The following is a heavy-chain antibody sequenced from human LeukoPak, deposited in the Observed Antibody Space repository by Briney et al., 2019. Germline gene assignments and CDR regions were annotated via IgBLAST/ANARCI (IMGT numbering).Heavy chain of an antibody. V-gene: IGHV4-39*01. Sequence: SETLSLTCAVYGGSFSGYYWGWIRQPPGKGLEWIGSIYYSGSTYYNPSLKSRVTISVDTSKNQFSLRLSSVTAADTAVYYCARHENYYYYMDVWGRGTTVTISS. CDR2: IYYSGST. J-gene: IGHJ6*03. CDR1: GGSFSGYY. CDR3: ARHENYYYYMDV.